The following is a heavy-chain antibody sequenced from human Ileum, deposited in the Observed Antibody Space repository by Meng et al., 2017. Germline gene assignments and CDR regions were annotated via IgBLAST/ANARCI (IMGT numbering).Heavy chain of an antibody. CDR3: ARFYGSGTFEVHDY. CDR1: VGSVSSASYY. J-gene: IGHJ4*02. V-gene: IGHV4-61*01. Sequence: CPGLVRLSETLSLTCNVSVGSVSSASYYWSWIRQPPGKGLEWIGLIHYSGSRNYNPSLKSRVTMSVDTSKNQVSLRLTSVTAADTAVYYCARFYGSGTFEVHDYWGQGTLVTVSS. CDR2: IHYSGSR. D-gene: IGHD3-10*01.